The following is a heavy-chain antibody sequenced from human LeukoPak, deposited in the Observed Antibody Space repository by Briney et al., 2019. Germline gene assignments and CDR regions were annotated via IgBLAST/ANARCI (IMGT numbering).Heavy chain of an antibody. V-gene: IGHV1-46*01. CDR2: INPSGGST. CDR1: GYTFTSYY. Sequence: ASVNVSCTASGYTFTSYYMHWVRQAPGQGLEWMGIINPSGGSTSYAQKFRGRVTMTRDTSTSTVYMELSSVRSEDTAVYYCARSGSGPPYFDYWGQGTLVTVSS. D-gene: IGHD3-10*01. CDR3: ARSGSGPPYFDY. J-gene: IGHJ4*02.